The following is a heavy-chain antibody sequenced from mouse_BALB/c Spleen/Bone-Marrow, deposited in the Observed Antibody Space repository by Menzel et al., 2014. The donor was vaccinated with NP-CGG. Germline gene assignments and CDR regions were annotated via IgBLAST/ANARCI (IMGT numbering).Heavy chain of an antibody. CDR3: ARSGNWCWFAY. V-gene: IGHV1-84*02. Sequence: VQLQQSGPELVKPGASVKISCKASGYTFTDYYINWVKQKPGQGLEWIGWIYPGSGNTKYNEKFKGKATLTVDTSSSTAYMQLGSLTSEDTAAYFCARSGNWCWFAYWGQGTLVTASA. J-gene: IGHJ3*01. D-gene: IGHD4-1*01. CDR2: IYPGSGNT. CDR1: GYTFTDYY.